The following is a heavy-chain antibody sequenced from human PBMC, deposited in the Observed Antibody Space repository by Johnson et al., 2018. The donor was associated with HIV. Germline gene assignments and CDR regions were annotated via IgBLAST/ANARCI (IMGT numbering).Heavy chain of an antibody. CDR2: IYSGGST. D-gene: IGHD3-10*01. V-gene: IGHV3-66*01. CDR3: ARAYYYGSGSYYRGAFDI. J-gene: IGHJ3*02. Sequence: MQLVESGGGLVQPGGSLRLSCAASGFTVSSNYMSWVRQAPGKGLEWVPVIYSGGSTYYADSVKGSFTLARDNSKNTLYLQMNSLRAEDTAVYYCARAYYYGSGSYYRGAFDIWGQGTMVTVSS. CDR1: GFTVSSNY.